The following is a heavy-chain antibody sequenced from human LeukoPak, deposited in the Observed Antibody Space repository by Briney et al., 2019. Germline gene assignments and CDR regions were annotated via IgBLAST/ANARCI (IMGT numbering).Heavy chain of an antibody. J-gene: IGHJ4*02. CDR2: ISGSGGST. D-gene: IGHD5-18*01. CDR1: GFTFSSYA. V-gene: IGHV3-23*01. CDR3: AKHLHLWASFDS. Sequence: GGSLRLSCAASGFTFSSYAMSWVRQAPGKRLEWVSAISGSGGSTYYADSVKGRFTISRDNPRNTLYLHMTSLRAEDTAIYYCAKHLHLWASFDSWGQGTLVTVSS.